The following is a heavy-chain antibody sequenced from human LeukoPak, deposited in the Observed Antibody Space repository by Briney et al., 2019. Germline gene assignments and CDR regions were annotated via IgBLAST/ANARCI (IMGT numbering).Heavy chain of an antibody. CDR3: ARYGDYLSYYYYYMDV. CDR1: GGSFSGYY. D-gene: IGHD4-17*01. Sequence: SETLSLTCAVYGGSFSGYYWSWIRQPPGKGLEWIGEINHSGSTNYNPSLKSRVTISVDTSKNQFSLKLSSVTAADTAVYYCARYGDYLSYYYYYMDVWGKGTTVTVPS. CDR2: INHSGST. J-gene: IGHJ6*03. V-gene: IGHV4-34*01.